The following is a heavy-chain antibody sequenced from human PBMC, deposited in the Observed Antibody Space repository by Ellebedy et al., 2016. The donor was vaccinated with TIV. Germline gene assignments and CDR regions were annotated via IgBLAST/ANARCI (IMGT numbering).Heavy chain of an antibody. D-gene: IGHD4-17*01. Sequence: GGSLRLSCAASGFTFSTYAMSWVRQAPGRGLEWVSTISGSGGSTYYADSVKGRFTISRDNSNNTLYLQMNSLGDEDTAVYYCAKDISTGTVTTLEFFQHWGQGTLVTVSS. J-gene: IGHJ1*01. CDR3: AKDISTGTVTTLEFFQH. CDR1: GFTFSTYA. V-gene: IGHV3-23*01. CDR2: ISGSGGST.